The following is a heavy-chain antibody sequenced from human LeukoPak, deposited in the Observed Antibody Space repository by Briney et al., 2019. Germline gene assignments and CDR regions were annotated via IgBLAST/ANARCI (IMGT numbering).Heavy chain of an antibody. Sequence: GGSLRLSCAASGFTFSSYSMSWVRQAPGKGLEWVANIKHDGSEKYYMDSVKGRFTIARDNAKNSLYLQMNSLRAEDTAVYYCARENYASGSYGDYWGQGTLVTVSS. V-gene: IGHV3-7*01. CDR1: GFTFSSYS. CDR2: IKHDGSEK. J-gene: IGHJ4*02. CDR3: ARENYASGSYGDY. D-gene: IGHD3-10*01.